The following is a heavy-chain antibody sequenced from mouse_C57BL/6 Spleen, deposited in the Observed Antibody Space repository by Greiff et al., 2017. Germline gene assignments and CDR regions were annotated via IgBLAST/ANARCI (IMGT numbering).Heavy chain of an antibody. V-gene: IGHV5-17*01. CDR1: GFTFSDYG. J-gene: IGHJ3*01. CDR3: ARKWFQAY. D-gene: IGHD2-2*01. Sequence: DVHLVESGGGLVKPGGSLKLSCAASGFTFSDYGMHWVRQAPEKGLEWVAYISSGSSTIYYADTVKGRFTISRDNAKNTLFLQMTRLRSEDTAMYYCARKWFQAYWGQGTLVTVSA. CDR2: ISSGSSTI.